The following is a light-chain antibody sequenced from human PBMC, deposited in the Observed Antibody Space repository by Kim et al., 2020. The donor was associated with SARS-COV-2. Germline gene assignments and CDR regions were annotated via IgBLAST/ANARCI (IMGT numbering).Light chain of an antibody. CDR2: GAS. CDR3: QQYGSSPYS. Sequence: LSPGARAPRSCRASQSVSSSYLAWYQQKPGQAPRLLIYGASSRATGIPDRFSGSGSGTDFTLTISRLEPEDFAVYYCQQYGSSPYSFGQGTKLEI. J-gene: IGKJ2*03. CDR1: QSVSSSY. V-gene: IGKV3-20*01.